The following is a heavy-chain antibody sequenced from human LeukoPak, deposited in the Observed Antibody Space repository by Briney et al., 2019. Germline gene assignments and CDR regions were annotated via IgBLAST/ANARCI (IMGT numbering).Heavy chain of an antibody. CDR2: INPNSGDT. D-gene: IGHD1-26*01. J-gene: IGHJ3*02. V-gene: IGHV1-2*02. CDR3: ARDWGYSGTYYDAFDI. CDR1: GGTFTDYS. Sequence: GASVTVSCKAPGGTFTDYSISWVRQAPGQGLEWMGWINPNSGDTDYGQKFQGRVTMTRDTSISTVYMELSRLRSDDTAVYYCARDWGYSGTYYDAFDIWGQGTMVTVSS.